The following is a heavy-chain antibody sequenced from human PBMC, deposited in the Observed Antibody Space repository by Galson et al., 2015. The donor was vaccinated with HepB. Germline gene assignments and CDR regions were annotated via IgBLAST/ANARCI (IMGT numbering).Heavy chain of an antibody. CDR3: ARDQRANWGMATFDY. J-gene: IGHJ4*02. Sequence: SLRLSCAASGFTFSSYSMNWVRQAPGKGLEWVSSISSSSSYIYYADSVKGRFTISGDNAKNSLYLQMNSLRAEDTAVYYCARDQRANWGMATFDYWGQGTLVTVSS. CDR1: GFTFSSYS. D-gene: IGHD7-27*01. V-gene: IGHV3-21*01. CDR2: ISSSSSYI.